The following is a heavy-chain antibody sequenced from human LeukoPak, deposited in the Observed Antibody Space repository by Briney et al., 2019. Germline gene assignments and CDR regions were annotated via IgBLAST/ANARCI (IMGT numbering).Heavy chain of an antibody. J-gene: IGHJ6*03. CDR3: ARQGLYRIRYMDV. V-gene: IGHV4-39*01. D-gene: IGHD2-2*02. Sequence: SETLSLTCTVSGGSISSSSYYWGWIRQPPGKGLEWIGSIYYSGSTYYNPSLKSRVTISVDTSKNQFSLKLSSVTAADTAVYYCARQGLYRIRYMDVWGKGTTVTISS. CDR1: GGSISSSSYY. CDR2: IYYSGST.